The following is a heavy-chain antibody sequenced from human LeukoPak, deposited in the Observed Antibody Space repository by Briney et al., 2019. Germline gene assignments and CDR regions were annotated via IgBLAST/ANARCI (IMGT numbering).Heavy chain of an antibody. J-gene: IGHJ6*03. CDR1: VYTFTIYD. CDR2: MNPNSCHP. CDR3: ARAPEWGKANYYYYMDV. V-gene: IGHV1-8*01. D-gene: IGHD1-26*01. Sequence: ASVRVSFKASVYTFTIYDINWGRQATGQGGEWVGWMNPNSCHPAYAQKFQGRVTMTSNPSIRTAYMELSSLRSEDTAVYYCARAPEWGKANYYYYMDVWGKGTTVTVSS.